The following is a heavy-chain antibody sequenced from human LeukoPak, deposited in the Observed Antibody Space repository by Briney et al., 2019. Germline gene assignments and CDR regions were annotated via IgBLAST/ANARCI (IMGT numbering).Heavy chain of an antibody. CDR3: ARDIWGSGWYYAFDI. Sequence: SETLSLTCTVSGGSISSYYWSWIRQPAGKGLEWIGRIYISGSTNYNPSLKSRVTMAVDTSKKQVSLKLSSVTAADTAVYYCARDIWGSGWYYAFDIWGQGTMVTVSS. D-gene: IGHD6-19*01. V-gene: IGHV4-4*07. CDR2: IYISGST. J-gene: IGHJ3*02. CDR1: GGSISSYY.